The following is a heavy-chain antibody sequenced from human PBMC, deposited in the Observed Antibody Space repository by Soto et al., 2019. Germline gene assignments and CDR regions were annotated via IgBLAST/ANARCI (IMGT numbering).Heavy chain of an antibody. CDR2: INPNSGDT. Sequence: QVQLVQSGAEVKKPGASVKVSCKASGYILTDYYINWVRQAPGQGLEWMGWINPNSGDTNYAQKFQGRVTVTADTSISTAYIELSRLTSYETAVYYGARPYCCSNSCHNWFAPWGHVTLVTVSS. CDR1: GYILTDYY. CDR3: ARPYCCSNSCHNWFAP. D-gene: IGHD2-2*01. V-gene: IGHV1-2*02. J-gene: IGHJ5*02.